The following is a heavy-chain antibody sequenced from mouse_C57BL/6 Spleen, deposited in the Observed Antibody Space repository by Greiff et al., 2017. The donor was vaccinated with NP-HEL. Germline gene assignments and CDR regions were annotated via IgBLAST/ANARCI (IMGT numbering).Heavy chain of an antibody. V-gene: IGHV1-64*01. Sequence: QVQLQQPGAELVKPGASVKLSCKASGYTFTSYWMHWVKQRPGQGLEWIGMIHPNSGSTNYNEKFKSKATLTVDKSSSTAYMQLSSLTSEDSAVYYCARGYDYPRFAYWGQGTLVTVSA. J-gene: IGHJ3*01. D-gene: IGHD2-4*01. CDR1: GYTFTSYW. CDR2: IHPNSGST. CDR3: ARGYDYPRFAY.